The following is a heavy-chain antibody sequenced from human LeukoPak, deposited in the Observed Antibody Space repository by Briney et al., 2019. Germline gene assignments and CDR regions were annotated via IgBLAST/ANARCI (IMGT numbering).Heavy chain of an antibody. D-gene: IGHD1-14*01. CDR1: A. V-gene: IGHV3-30*01. J-gene: IGHJ4*02. CDR3: ARDPERGALDY. CDR2: ISYDGSNQ. Sequence: AMHXVXQAXXXXVXCVAVISYDGSNQYSADSVKGRFTISRDNSKTTLYLQMNSLRAEDTAVYYCARDPERGALDYWGQGTLVTVSS.